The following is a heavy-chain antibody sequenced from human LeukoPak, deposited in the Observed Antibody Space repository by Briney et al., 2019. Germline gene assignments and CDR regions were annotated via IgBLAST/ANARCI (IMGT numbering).Heavy chain of an antibody. V-gene: IGHV1-69*01. CDR1: GGTFSSYA. D-gene: IGHD3-3*01. J-gene: IGHJ6*02. CDR2: ITPIFGTA. CDR3: ARDLTYYDFWSGHYRDYYYYYGMDV. Sequence: ASVKVSCKASGGTFSSYAISWVRQAPGQGLEWMGGITPIFGTANYAQKFQGRVTITADESTSTAYMELSSLRSEDTAVYYCARDLTYYDFWSGHYRDYYYYYGMDVWGQGTTVTVSS.